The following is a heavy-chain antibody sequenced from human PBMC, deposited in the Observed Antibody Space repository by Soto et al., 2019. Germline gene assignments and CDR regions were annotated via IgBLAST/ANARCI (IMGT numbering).Heavy chain of an antibody. J-gene: IGHJ3*01. CDR2: IHPGVQII. D-gene: IGHD2-2*01. CDR1: GFTFSSSE. Sequence: GSLRLSCAASGFTFSSSEMYWVRQAPGKGLEWVSYIHPGVQIIFYADSVKGRFTISRDNAKNSVYLQMNNLRAEDTAVYYCARRGSSWGQGTMVTVSS. V-gene: IGHV3-48*03. CDR3: ARRGSS.